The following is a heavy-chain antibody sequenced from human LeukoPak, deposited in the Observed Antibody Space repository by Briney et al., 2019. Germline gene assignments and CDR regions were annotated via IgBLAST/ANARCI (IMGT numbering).Heavy chain of an antibody. CDR3: ARDPQYYDFWSGYYAY. D-gene: IGHD3-3*01. Sequence: PGGSLRLSCAASGFTFSNFAMHWVRQAPGKGLEWVAVLSYDGSIKYYADSVKGRFTISRDNSKNTLYLQMNSLRAEDTAVYYCARDPQYYDFWSGYYAYWGQGTLVTVSS. CDR2: LSYDGSIK. J-gene: IGHJ4*02. CDR1: GFTFSNFA. V-gene: IGHV3-30*01.